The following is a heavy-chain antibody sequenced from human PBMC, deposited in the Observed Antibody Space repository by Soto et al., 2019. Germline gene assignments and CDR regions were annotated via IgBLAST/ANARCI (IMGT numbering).Heavy chain of an antibody. D-gene: IGHD1-20*01. V-gene: IGHV4-4*02. CDR2: IYHSGST. J-gene: IGHJ4*02. CDR1: GGSISSSNW. CDR3: ARALITVSRYYFDY. Sequence: SETLSLTCAVSGGSISSSNWWSCVRQPPGKGLEWIGEIYHSGSTNYNPSLKSRVTISVDKSKNQFSLKLSSVTAADTAVYYCARALITVSRYYFDYWGQGTLVTVSS.